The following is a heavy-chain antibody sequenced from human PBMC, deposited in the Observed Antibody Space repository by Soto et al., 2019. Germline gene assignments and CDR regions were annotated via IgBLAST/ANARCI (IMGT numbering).Heavy chain of an antibody. V-gene: IGHV4-39*01. Sequence: KPSETLSLTCTVSGGSISSSSYYWGWIRQPPGKGLEWIGSIYYSGSTYYNPSLKSRVTISVDTSKNQFSLKLSSVTAADTAVYYCAGGGGQWLVLRANYFDYWGQGTLVTVSS. CDR1: GGSISSSSYY. J-gene: IGHJ4*02. CDR2: IYYSGST. D-gene: IGHD6-19*01. CDR3: AGGGGQWLVLRANYFDY.